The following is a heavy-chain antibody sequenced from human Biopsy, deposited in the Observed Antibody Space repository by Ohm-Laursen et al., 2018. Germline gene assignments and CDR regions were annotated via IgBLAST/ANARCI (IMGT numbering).Heavy chain of an antibody. V-gene: IGHV4-59*01. CDR2: IYYSGST. CDR1: GGSISSDY. CDR3: ARATNSTGWPYYYFYGMDV. J-gene: IGHJ6*02. D-gene: IGHD2/OR15-2a*01. Sequence: GTLSRTCTVSGGSISSDYWSWIRQTPGKGLEWIGYIYYSGSTNYNPSIKSLVTISVDTSKNQFSLRLNSVTAADTAVYYCARATNSTGWPYYYFYGMDVWGQGTTVTVSS.